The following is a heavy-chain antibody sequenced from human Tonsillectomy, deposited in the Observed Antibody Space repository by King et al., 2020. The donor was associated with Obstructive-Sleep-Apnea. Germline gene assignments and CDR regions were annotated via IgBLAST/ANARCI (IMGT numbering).Heavy chain of an antibody. CDR3: AKSFSSGWYVPFDF. Sequence: VQLVESGGALVQPGRSLRLSCAASGFNFDDYGMHWVRQAPGKGLEWVSGISWNSGSIGYASSLKGRFTISRDNAKNSLYLQMDSLRPEDTALYYCAKSFSSGWYVPFDFWGQGTLVIVSS. V-gene: IGHV3-9*01. CDR2: ISWNSGSI. CDR1: GFNFDDYG. J-gene: IGHJ4*02. D-gene: IGHD6-19*01.